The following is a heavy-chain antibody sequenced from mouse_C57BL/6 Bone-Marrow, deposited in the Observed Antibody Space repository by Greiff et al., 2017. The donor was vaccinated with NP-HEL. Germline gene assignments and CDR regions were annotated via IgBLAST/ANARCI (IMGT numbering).Heavy chain of an antibody. V-gene: IGHV1-62-2*01. Sequence: QVQLQQSGAELVKPGASVKLSCKASGYTFTEYTIHWVKQRSGQGLEWIGWFYPGRGSIKYNEKFKDKATLTADKSSSTVYMELSRLTSEDSAVYFCARHGPHYYGSSYDYFDYWGQGTTLTVSS. CDR1: GYTFTEYT. D-gene: IGHD1-1*01. J-gene: IGHJ2*01. CDR3: ARHGPHYYGSSYDYFDY. CDR2: FYPGRGSI.